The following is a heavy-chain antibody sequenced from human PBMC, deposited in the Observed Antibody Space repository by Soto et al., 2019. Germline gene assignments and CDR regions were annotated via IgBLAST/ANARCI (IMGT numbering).Heavy chain of an antibody. Sequence: EVQLLESGGGLVQPGGSLRLSCATSGFTFSSYAMTWVRQAPGKGLEWVSAISASGASTYDADSVKGRFTISRDNSKTTLYLQATSLGGEDTAVYYCAKDTTRPIDFWGQGTLVTVSS. CDR2: ISASGAST. V-gene: IGHV3-23*01. CDR3: AKDTTRPIDF. D-gene: IGHD1-26*01. J-gene: IGHJ4*02. CDR1: GFTFSSYA.